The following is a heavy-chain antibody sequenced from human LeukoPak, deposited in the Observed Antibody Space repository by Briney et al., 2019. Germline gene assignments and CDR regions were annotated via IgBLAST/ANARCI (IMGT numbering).Heavy chain of an antibody. CDR1: GFTFSSYS. CDR2: ISSSGSYK. D-gene: IGHD4-23*01. Sequence: GGSLRFSCAASGFTFSSYSMNWVRQAPGKGLEWVSFISSSGSYKYYADSVKGRFTISRDNAKNALCLQMNSLRAEDTAVYYCARASLDYGGNSGFDYWGQGTLVTVSS. CDR3: ARASLDYGGNSGFDY. V-gene: IGHV3-21*01. J-gene: IGHJ4*02.